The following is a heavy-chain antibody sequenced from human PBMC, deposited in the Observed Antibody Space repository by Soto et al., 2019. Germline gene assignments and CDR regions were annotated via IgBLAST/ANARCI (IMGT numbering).Heavy chain of an antibody. J-gene: IGHJ3*02. CDR3: AKGGVGSTSNAFDI. CDR2: ISYDGSNK. D-gene: IGHD1-26*01. CDR1: GFTFRSYG. V-gene: IGHV3-30*18. Sequence: GGSLRLSCAASGFTFRSYGMHWVRQAPAKGLEWVAVISYDGSNKYYADSVKGRFTISRDNSKNTLYLQMNSLRAEDTAVYYCAKGGVGSTSNAFDIWGPGTMVTVSS.